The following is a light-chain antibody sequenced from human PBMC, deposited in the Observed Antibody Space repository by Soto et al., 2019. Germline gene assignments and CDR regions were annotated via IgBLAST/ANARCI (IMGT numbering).Light chain of an antibody. V-gene: IGLV2-14*01. CDR2: EVS. J-gene: IGLJ2*01. Sequence: QSVLTQPASVSGSPGQSITISCTGTSSDVGGYNYVSWYQQHPGKAPKFMIYEVSKRPSGVSNRFSGSKSGNTASLTISGLQAEDEAYYYCSSYTTSSTLVFGGGTKLTVL. CDR3: SSYTTSSTLV. CDR1: SSDVGGYNY.